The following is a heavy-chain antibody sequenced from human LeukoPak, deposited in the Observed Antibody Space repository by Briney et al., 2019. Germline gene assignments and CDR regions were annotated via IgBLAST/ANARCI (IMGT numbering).Heavy chain of an antibody. Sequence: PSETLSLTCTVSGGSISSSSYYWGWIRQPAGKGLEWIGRIYTSGSTNYNPSLKSRVTMSVDTSKNQFSLKLSSVTAADTAVYYCARDESSGWPYTNWFDPWGQGTLVTVSS. CDR3: ARDESSGWPYTNWFDP. V-gene: IGHV4-61*02. D-gene: IGHD6-19*01. CDR2: IYTSGST. CDR1: GGSISSSSYY. J-gene: IGHJ5*02.